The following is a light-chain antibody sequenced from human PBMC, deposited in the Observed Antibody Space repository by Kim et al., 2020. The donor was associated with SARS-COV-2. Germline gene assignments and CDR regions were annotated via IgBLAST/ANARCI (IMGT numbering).Light chain of an antibody. CDR2: GAS. J-gene: IGKJ2*01. CDR3: QQYETAPVT. Sequence: LSPGERATLFCRASQSVNGNYLAWYQQKPGLSPRLLIYGASFRAPGIPDRFSGAVSGTDFALSISRLDPEDFAVYYCQQYETAPVTFGQGTKLEI. CDR1: QSVNGNY. V-gene: IGKV3-20*01.